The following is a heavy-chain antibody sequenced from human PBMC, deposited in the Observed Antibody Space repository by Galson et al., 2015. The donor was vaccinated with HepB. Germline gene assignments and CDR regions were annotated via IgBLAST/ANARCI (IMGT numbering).Heavy chain of an antibody. D-gene: IGHD3-9*01. V-gene: IGHV4-34*01. CDR3: ARGNIRYFSWLSLGDWFDP. CDR1: GGSFSDYY. CDR2: INHSGST. J-gene: IGHJ5*02. Sequence: SETLSLTCGVYGGSFSDYYWSWIRQPPGKGLEWIGEINHSGSTNYNSSLKSRVTISVDTSKNHFSLKLTSVTAADTAVYYCARGNIRYFSWLSLGDWFDPWGQGTLVTVSS.